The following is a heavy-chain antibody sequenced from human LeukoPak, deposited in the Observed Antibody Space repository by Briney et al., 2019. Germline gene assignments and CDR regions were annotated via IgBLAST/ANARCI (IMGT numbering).Heavy chain of an antibody. CDR2: IYYSGST. CDR3: ARSGGDRVEMPTIIDY. D-gene: IGHD5-24*01. CDR1: GGSISSYY. Sequence: SETLSLTCTVSGGSISSYYWSWIRQPPGKGLEWIGYIYYSGSTNYNPSLKSRVTISVDTSKNQFSLRLSSVTAADTAVYYCARSGGDRVEMPTIIDYWGQGTLVTVSS. J-gene: IGHJ4*02. V-gene: IGHV4-59*01.